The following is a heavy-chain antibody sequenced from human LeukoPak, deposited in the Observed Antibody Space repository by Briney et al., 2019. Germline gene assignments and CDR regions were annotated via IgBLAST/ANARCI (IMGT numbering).Heavy chain of an antibody. V-gene: IGHV4-59*08. CDR2: IYYSGST. J-gene: IGHJ4*02. D-gene: IGHD4-23*01. CDR1: GGSISSYY. Sequence: SETLSLTCTVSGGSISSYYWSWIRQPPGEGLEWIGYIYYSGSTNYNPSLKSRVTISVDTSKNQFSLKLSSVTAADTAVYYCARQYYGGNSELDYWGQGTLVTVSS. CDR3: ARQYYGGNSELDY.